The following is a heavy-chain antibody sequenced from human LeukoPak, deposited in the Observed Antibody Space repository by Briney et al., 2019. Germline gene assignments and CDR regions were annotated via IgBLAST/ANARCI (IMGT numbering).Heavy chain of an antibody. J-gene: IGHJ6*03. CDR2: IKQDGSEK. V-gene: IGHV3-7*01. CDR3: XRESRRYQLPGLNDYYYMDV. Sequence: GGSLRLSCAASGFTFSNYWMNWVRQAPGKGLEWVANIKQDGSEKYYVDSVKGRFTISRDIAKNSLYLQMNSLRAEDTAVYYXXRESRRYQLPGLNDYYYMDVWGKGTTVTVSS. D-gene: IGHD2-2*01. CDR1: GFTFSNYW.